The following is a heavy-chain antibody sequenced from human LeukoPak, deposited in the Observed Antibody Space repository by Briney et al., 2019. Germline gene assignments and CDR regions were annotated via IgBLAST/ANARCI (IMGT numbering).Heavy chain of an antibody. CDR2: ISANNGNT. J-gene: IGHJ3*02. Sequence: GASVKVSCKASGYTFTNYGVTWVRQAPGQGLEWMGWISANNGNTGYTQKLQGRVNMTTDTSTSTAYRELRSLRSDDTAVYYCARQCNWNAFDIWGQGTVVTVSS. CDR3: ARQCNWNAFDI. V-gene: IGHV1-18*01. CDR1: GYTFTNYG. D-gene: IGHD1-20*01.